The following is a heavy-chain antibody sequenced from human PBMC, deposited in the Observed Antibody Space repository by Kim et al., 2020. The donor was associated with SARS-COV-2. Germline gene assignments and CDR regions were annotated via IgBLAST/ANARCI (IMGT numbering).Heavy chain of an antibody. CDR3: VRDFWRGLDH. J-gene: IGHJ1*01. Sequence: SGTSDADSVKGRFTISRDNAKNTMYLQMNSLRAEDTAVYYCVRDFWRGLDHWGQGTLVTVSS. CDR2: SGT. D-gene: IGHD5-12*01. V-gene: IGHV3-74*01.